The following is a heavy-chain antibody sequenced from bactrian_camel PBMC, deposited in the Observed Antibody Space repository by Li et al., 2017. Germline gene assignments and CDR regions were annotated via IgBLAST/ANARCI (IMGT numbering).Heavy chain of an antibody. CDR1: GLWYNPNC. Sequence: VQLVESGGGSVQAGGSLTLSCAAPGLWYNPNCMGWFRQFPGKEREGVANIDGHGVTRYADSVKERFTITHDAAKNTLYLQMHSLNPEDTAIYYCAARDQRCGWNIYQLRPTDFAFWGQGTQVTVS. V-gene: IGHV3S53*01. J-gene: IGHJ6*01. CDR3: AARDQRCGWNIYQLRPTDFAF. D-gene: IGHD1*01. CDR2: IDGHGVT.